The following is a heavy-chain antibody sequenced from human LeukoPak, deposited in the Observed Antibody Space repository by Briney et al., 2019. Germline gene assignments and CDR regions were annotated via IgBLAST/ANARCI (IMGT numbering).Heavy chain of an antibody. J-gene: IGHJ4*02. D-gene: IGHD3-10*01. CDR3: ATNLYGSGNYFAY. CDR1: GGSISSYY. Sequence: PSETLSLTCTVSGGSISSYYWSWIRQPPGKGLEWIGYIYYSGSTNYNPSFKSRVTISVDTSKNQFSLKLTSVTAADTAVYYCATNLYGSGNYFAYWGQGTLVTVSS. V-gene: IGHV4-59*08. CDR2: IYYSGST.